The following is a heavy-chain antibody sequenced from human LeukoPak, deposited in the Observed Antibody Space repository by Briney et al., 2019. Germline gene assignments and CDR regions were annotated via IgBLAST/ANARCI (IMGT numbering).Heavy chain of an antibody. Sequence: GGSLRPSCAASGFTFGSNSTNWVRQAPGKGLGWVSYISSGSGTIYYADSVKGRFTISRDNAKNSQYLQMNSLRAEDTAVYYCARSRGSGSYHPFDYWGQGALVTVSS. D-gene: IGHD3-10*01. CDR1: GFTFGSNS. V-gene: IGHV3-48*01. CDR3: ARSRGSGSYHPFDY. J-gene: IGHJ4*02. CDR2: ISSGSGTI.